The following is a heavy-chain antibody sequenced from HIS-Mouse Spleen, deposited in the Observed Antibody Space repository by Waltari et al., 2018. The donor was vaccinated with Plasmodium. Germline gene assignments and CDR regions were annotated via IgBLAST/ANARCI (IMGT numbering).Heavy chain of an antibody. V-gene: IGHV4-34*01. CDR2: INHSGST. D-gene: IGHD6-19*01. CDR1: GGSFSGYY. CDR3: ARGPGYSSGWYYFDY. J-gene: IGHJ4*02. Sequence: QVQLQQLGAGLLKPSETRSLTCAVYGGSFSGYYWSWIRQPPGKGLEWIGEINHSGSTNYNPSLKSRFTISVDTSKNQFSLKLSSVTAADTAVYYCARGPGYSSGWYYFDYWGQGTLVTVSS.